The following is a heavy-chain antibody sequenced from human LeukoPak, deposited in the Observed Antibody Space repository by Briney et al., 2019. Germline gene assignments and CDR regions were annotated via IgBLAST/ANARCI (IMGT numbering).Heavy chain of an antibody. CDR2: ISGSTSTI. CDR1: GFTFSAYA. D-gene: IGHD3-10*02. CDR3: ARGDGLFGELLNFHH. Sequence: GGSLRLSSAASGFTFSAYAKNWVRQAPGKGLEWVSCISGSTSTIYYAESVKGRFTISRDNANKSQYLQMNSLRDEDTAVYYCARGDGLFGELLNFHHGGQGALVTVSS. V-gene: IGHV3-48*02. J-gene: IGHJ4*02.